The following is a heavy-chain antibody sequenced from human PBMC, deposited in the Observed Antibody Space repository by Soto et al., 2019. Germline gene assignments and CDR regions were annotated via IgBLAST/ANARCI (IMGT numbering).Heavy chain of an antibody. Sequence: PSETLSLTCTVSGGSISSYYWSWIRQPPGKGLEWIGYIYYSGSTNYNPSLKSRVTLSVDTSKNQFSLKLSSVTAADTAVYYCKRGGDAYKNGHWGQGTLVTVSS. V-gene: IGHV4-59*08. J-gene: IGHJ4*02. CDR1: GGSISSYY. CDR3: KRGGDAYKNGH. CDR2: IYYSGST. D-gene: IGHD2-21*01.